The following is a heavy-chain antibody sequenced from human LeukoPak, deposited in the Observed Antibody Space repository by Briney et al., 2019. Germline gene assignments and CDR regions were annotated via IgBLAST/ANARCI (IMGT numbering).Heavy chain of an antibody. V-gene: IGHV3-7*01. CDR1: GFTFSSYW. CDR2: IKQDGSEK. D-gene: IGHD2-15*01. CDR3: ARARRYLGYCSGGSCYGYFDY. Sequence: GGSLRLSCADSGFTFSSYWMSWVRQAPGKGLEWVANIKQDGSEKYYVDSVKGRFTISRDNAKNSLYLQMNSLRAEDTAVYYCARARRYLGYCSGGSCYGYFDYWGQGTLVTVSS. J-gene: IGHJ4*02.